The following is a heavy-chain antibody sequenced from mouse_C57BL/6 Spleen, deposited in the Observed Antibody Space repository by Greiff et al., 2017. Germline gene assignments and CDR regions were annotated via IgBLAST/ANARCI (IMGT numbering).Heavy chain of an antibody. D-gene: IGHD1-1*01. J-gene: IGHJ4*01. CDR1: GFTFSSYA. CDR3: ARGDYGSSYGGNYAMDY. CDR2: ISDGGNYT. Sequence: EVMLVESGGGLVKPGGSLKLSCAASGFTFSSYAMSWVRQTPEKRLEWVATISDGGNYTYYPDNVKGRFTISRDNAKNNLYLQMSHLKSEDTAMYYCARGDYGSSYGGNYAMDYWGQGTSVTVSS. V-gene: IGHV5-4*03.